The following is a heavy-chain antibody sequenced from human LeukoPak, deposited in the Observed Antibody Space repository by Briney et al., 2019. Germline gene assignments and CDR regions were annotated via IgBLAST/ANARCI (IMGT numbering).Heavy chain of an antibody. J-gene: IGHJ4*02. CDR3: ARGDYSTLYYFDY. V-gene: IGHV3-30*03. Sequence: PGRSLRLSCTASGFNLRKYGIHWVRQAPGKGLEWVSVITYDGSNKHYADSVKGRFTISRDGSKNTLYLQMNSLRAEDTAVYYCARGDYSTLYYFDYWGQGTLVTVSS. D-gene: IGHD4-11*01. CDR1: GFNLRKYG. CDR2: ITYDGSNK.